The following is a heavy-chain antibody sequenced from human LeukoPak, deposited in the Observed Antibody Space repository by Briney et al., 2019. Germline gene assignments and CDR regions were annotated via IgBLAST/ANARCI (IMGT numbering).Heavy chain of an antibody. CDR1: GFTFSSYG. V-gene: IGHV3-30*02. Sequence: GGSLGLSCAASGFTFSSYGMHWVRQAPGKGLEWVAFIRYDGSNKYYADSVKGRFTISRDNSKNMLFLRMNSLRVEDTAVYFCASLARDYWGQGTLVSVSS. D-gene: IGHD3-3*02. CDR2: IRYDGSNK. J-gene: IGHJ4*02. CDR3: ASLARDY.